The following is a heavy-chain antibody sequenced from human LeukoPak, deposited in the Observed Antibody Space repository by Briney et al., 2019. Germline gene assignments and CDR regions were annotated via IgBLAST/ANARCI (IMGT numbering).Heavy chain of an antibody. CDR3: ARDAGWTPEYSSGLDY. Sequence: GGSLRLSRAASGFTFSTYWMSWVRQAPGKGLEWVANIKQDGSEKYYVDSVKGRFTISRDNAKNSLYLQMNSLRAEDTAVYYCARDAGWTPEYSSGLDYWGRGTLVTVSS. J-gene: IGHJ4*02. CDR1: GFTFSTYW. CDR2: IKQDGSEK. V-gene: IGHV3-7*01. D-gene: IGHD6-19*01.